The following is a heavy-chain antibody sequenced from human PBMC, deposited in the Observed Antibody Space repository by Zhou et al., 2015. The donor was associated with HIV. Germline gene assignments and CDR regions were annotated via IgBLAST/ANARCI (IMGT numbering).Heavy chain of an antibody. Sequence: VQLVESGGGVVQPGKSLRLSCAASGFTFSSYWMSWVRQAPGKGLEWVANIKQDGSEKYYVDSVKGRFTISRDNAKNSLYLQMNSLRAEDTAVYYCARDGLYCSGGSCYPDWGQGTLVTVSS. D-gene: IGHD2-15*01. V-gene: IGHV3-7*01. CDR1: GFTFSSYW. CDR2: IKQDGSEK. J-gene: IGHJ4*02. CDR3: ARDGLYCSGGSCYPD.